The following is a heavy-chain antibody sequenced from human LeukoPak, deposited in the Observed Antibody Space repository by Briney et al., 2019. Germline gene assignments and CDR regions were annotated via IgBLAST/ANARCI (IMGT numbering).Heavy chain of an antibody. Sequence: ASVKVSCKASGYTFTSYGISWVRQAPGKGLEWMGWISGYNGNTNYAQKLQGRVTMTTDTSTSTVYMELRSLRSDDTAVYYCARGLKGPYYYGSGEFDPWGQGTLVTVSS. J-gene: IGHJ5*02. V-gene: IGHV1-18*01. D-gene: IGHD3-10*01. CDR1: GYTFTSYG. CDR3: ARGLKGPYYYGSGEFDP. CDR2: ISGYNGNT.